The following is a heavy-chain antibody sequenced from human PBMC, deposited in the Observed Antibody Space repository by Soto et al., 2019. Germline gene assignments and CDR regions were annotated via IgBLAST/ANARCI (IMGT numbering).Heavy chain of an antibody. V-gene: IGHV3-48*02. CDR3: AGGWSRTMYAFDI. D-gene: IGHD3-10*02. CDR2: ISSSSSTI. CDR1: GFTFSSYS. Sequence: GGSLRLSCAASGFTFSSYSMNWVRQAPGKGLEWVSYISSSSSTIYYADSVKGRFTISRDNAKNSLYLQMNSLRDEDTAVYYCAGGWSRTMYAFDIWGQGTMVTVPS. J-gene: IGHJ3*02.